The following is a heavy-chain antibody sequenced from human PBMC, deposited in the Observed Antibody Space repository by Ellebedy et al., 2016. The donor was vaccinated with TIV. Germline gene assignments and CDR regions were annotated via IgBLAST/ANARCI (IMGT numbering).Heavy chain of an antibody. CDR3: ARTRGYSGYDSYGMDV. D-gene: IGHD5-12*01. Sequence: AASVKVSCKASGYTFTGYYMHWVRQAPGQGLEWMGWINPNSGGTNYAQKFKGRVTMTRDTSISTAYMELSRLRSDDTAVYYCARTRGYSGYDSYGMDVWGQGTAVTVSS. J-gene: IGHJ6*02. CDR1: GYTFTGYY. V-gene: IGHV1-2*02. CDR2: INPNSGGT.